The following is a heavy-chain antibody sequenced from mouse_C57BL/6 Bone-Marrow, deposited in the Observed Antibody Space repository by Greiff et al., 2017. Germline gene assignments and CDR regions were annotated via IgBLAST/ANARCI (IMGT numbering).Heavy chain of an antibody. CDR2: IYPGDGDT. CDR3: ARGAIYFDY. J-gene: IGHJ2*01. CDR1: GYAFSSSW. Sequence: QVQLQQSGPELVKPGASVKISCKASGYAFSSSWMNWVKQRPGKGLEWIGRIYPGDGDTNYNGKFKGKATLTADKSSSTAYMQLSSLTSEDSAVYFCARGAIYFDYGGQGTTLTVSS. V-gene: IGHV1-82*01.